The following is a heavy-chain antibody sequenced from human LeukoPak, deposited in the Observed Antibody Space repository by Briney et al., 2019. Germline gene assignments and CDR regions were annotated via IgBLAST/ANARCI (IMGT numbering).Heavy chain of an antibody. Sequence: PGGSLRLSCAASGFTLSTYNMKWVRQAPRKGLEWVSSISTSSSYIYYADSVKGRFTISRDNAKNSLYLQMNSLRAEDTAVYYCASPKKYCTNGVCYTAEFDYWGQGTLVTVSS. CDR3: ASPKKYCTNGVCYTAEFDY. J-gene: IGHJ4*02. CDR1: GFTLSTYN. V-gene: IGHV3-21*01. CDR2: ISTSSSYI. D-gene: IGHD2-8*01.